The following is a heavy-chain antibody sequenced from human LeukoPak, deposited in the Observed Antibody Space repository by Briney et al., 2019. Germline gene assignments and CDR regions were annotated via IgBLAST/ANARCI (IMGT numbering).Heavy chain of an antibody. Sequence: SETLSLTCTVSGGSISSYYWSWIRQPPGKGLEWIGYIYYSGSTNYNPSLKSRVTISVDTSKNQFSLKLSSVTAADTAVYYCARGVDCSSTSCYFHYWGQGTLVTVSS. J-gene: IGHJ4*02. CDR1: GGSISSYY. CDR3: ARGVDCSSTSCYFHY. CDR2: IYYSGST. V-gene: IGHV4-59*01. D-gene: IGHD2-2*01.